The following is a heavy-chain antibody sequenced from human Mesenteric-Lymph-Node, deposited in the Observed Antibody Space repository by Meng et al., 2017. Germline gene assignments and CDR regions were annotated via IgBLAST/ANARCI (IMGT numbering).Heavy chain of an antibody. V-gene: IGHV4-34*01. D-gene: IGHD3-22*01. Sequence: ETLSLTCAVYGGSFSGYYWSWIRQPPGKGLEWIGSIHYSGSTYYNPSLKSRVTISVDTSKNQFSLKLSSVTAADTAVYYCATQTAHYYDSSGFPPRDFDYWGHGTLVTVSS. CDR1: GGSFSGYY. J-gene: IGHJ4*01. CDR3: ATQTAHYYDSSGFPPRDFDY. CDR2: IHYSGST.